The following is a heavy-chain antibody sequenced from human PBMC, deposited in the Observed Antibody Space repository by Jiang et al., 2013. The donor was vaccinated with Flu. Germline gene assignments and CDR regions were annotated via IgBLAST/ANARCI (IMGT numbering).Heavy chain of an antibody. D-gene: IGHD6-13*01. CDR1: GDSVSSNIAA. V-gene: IGHV6-1*01. Sequence: QTLSLTCAISGDSVSSNIAAWNWIRQSPSRGLEWLGRTYYRSKWYNDYAVSVKSRVIISVDTSKNEFSLKLSSVTAADTALYYCARAGPYRSSWDRDFDYWGQGTLVTVSS. CDR2: TYYRSKWYN. CDR3: ARAGPYRSSWDRDFDY. J-gene: IGHJ4*02.